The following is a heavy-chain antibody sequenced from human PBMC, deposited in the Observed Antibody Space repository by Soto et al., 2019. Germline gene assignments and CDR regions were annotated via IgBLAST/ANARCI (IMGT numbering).Heavy chain of an antibody. J-gene: IGHJ4*02. CDR1: GFTFSSYA. V-gene: IGHV3-64*01. CDR3: AREGGSYYFDY. D-gene: IGHD1-26*01. CDR2: ISTNGGST. Sequence: EVQLVESGGGLVQPGGSLRLSCAASGFTFSSYAMHWVRQAPGKGLEYVSTISTNGGSTYNVNSVKGRFTISRDNSKNTLYLQRGSLRAEEMAVYYCAREGGSYYFDYWGQGTLVTVSS.